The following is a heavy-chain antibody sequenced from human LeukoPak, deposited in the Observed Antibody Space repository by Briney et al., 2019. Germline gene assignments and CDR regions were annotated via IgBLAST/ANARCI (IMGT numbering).Heavy chain of an antibody. J-gene: IGHJ4*02. V-gene: IGHV4-39*01. D-gene: IGHD6-13*01. CDR2: IYYSGST. CDR3: GAAAGTPSADY. Sequence: SETLSLTCTVSGGSISSSSYYWGWIRQPPGKWLEWIGSIYYSGSTYYNPSLKSRVTISVDTSKNQFSLKLSSVTAADTAVYYCGAAAGTPSADYWGQGTLVTVSS. CDR1: GGSISSSSYY.